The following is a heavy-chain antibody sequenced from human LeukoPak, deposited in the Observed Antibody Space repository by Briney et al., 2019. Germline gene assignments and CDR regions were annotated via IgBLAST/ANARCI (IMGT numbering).Heavy chain of an antibody. CDR2: INHSGST. J-gene: IGHJ5*02. CDR3: ARVVVVPASGTYNWFDP. D-gene: IGHD2-2*01. CDR1: GGSFSGYY. V-gene: IGHV4-34*01. Sequence: PSETLSLTCAVYGGSFSGYYWSWIRQPPGKGLEWIGEINHSGSTNYNPSLKSRVTISVDTSRNQFSLKLSSVTAADTAVYYCARVVVVPASGTYNWFDPWGQGTLVTVSS.